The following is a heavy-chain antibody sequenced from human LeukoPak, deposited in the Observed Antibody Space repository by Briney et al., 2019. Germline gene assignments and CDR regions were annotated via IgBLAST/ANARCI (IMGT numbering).Heavy chain of an antibody. D-gene: IGHD1-26*01. CDR1: GYSISSGYY. V-gene: IGHV4-38-2*01. J-gene: IGHJ3*02. CDR2: IYHSGST. Sequence: KPSETLSLTCAVSGYSISSGYYWGWIRQPPGKGLEWIGSIYHSGSTYYNPSLKSRVTISVDTSKHQFSLKLSSVTAADTAVYYCARRPGAFGAFDIWGEGTMVTVSS. CDR3: ARRPGAFGAFDI.